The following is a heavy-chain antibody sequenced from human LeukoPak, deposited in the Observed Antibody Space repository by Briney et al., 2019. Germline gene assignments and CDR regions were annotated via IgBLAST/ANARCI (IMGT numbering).Heavy chain of an antibody. J-gene: IGHJ5*02. CDR2: IDHSGST. D-gene: IGHD2-2*01. V-gene: IGHV4-4*02. Sequence: SGTLPLTCAVSGGSITSSNWWSWVRQPPGKGLEWMGEIDHSGSTKYNPSLKSRATISVDKSKNQFSLKLTSVTAADTAVYYCARVYKYCSGTSCYRFDPWGQGTLVTVSS. CDR1: GGSITSSNW. CDR3: ARVYKYCSGTSCYRFDP.